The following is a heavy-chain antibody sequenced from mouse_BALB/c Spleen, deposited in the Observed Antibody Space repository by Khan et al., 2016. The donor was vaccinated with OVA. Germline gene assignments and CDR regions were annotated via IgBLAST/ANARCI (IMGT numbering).Heavy chain of an antibody. CDR2: INSNGGST. CDR1: GFTFSRHG. V-gene: IGHV5-6-3*01. Sequence: EVELVESGGGLVQPGGSLELSWAASGFTFSRHGMSWVRQTPDKRLELVATINSNGGSTYYPDSVKGRFTISRDNAKNTLYLQMSSLKSEDTAMYYCARMARTINWGQGTTLTVSS. J-gene: IGHJ2*01. CDR3: ARMARTIN.